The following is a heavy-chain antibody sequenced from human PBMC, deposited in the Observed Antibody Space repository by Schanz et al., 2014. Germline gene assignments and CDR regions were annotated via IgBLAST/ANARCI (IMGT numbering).Heavy chain of an antibody. J-gene: IGHJ4*02. CDR3: ARTTNPFNFDSWPYLDY. Sequence: EVQLVESGGVLVQPGGSLRLSCAASGFTVSSNYMSWVRQAPGKGLEWVSFIYGGSTYYTDSVKGRFTISRDNSKNTLYLQMNSLRAKDTAVYYCARTTNPFNFDSWPYLDYWGQGTLVTVSS. V-gene: IGHV3-66*01. CDR2: IYGGST. CDR1: GFTVSSNY. D-gene: IGHD3-9*01.